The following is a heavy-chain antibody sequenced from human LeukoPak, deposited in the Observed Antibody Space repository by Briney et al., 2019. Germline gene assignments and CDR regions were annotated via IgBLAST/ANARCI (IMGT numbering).Heavy chain of an antibody. J-gene: IGHJ6*02. V-gene: IGHV3-53*01. CDR2: IYSDAAT. CDR3: ARGRSGVVIFRVDHGMDA. Sequence: GGSLRLSCAASGFTVSSNYMSWVRQAPGKGLECVSVIYSDAATYYADSVKGRFIISRDNSKNTLYLQMNSLRAEDTAVYYCARGRSGVVIFRVDHGMDAWGQGTTVTVSS. D-gene: IGHD3-3*01. CDR1: GFTVSSNY.